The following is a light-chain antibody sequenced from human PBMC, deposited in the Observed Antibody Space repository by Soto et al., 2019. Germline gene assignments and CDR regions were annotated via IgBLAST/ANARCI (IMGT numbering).Light chain of an antibody. CDR2: GAS. CDR3: QHYNSYSEA. J-gene: IGKJ1*01. V-gene: IGKV3-15*01. Sequence: DIVMTQSPAPLAVSPGETTRLSCRASQSINSDVAWYQQKLGQTPRLLIHGASTRATGIPVRFSGSSSGTECTLTISSLQPDDVATYYCQHYNSYSEAFGQGTKVDIK. CDR1: QSINSD.